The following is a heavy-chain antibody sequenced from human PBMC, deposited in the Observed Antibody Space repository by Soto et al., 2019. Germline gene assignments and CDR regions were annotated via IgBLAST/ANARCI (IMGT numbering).Heavy chain of an antibody. CDR3: ARGGGGSSLDY. CDR1: GLTVSSNY. D-gene: IGHD2-15*01. Sequence: GGSLRLSCAASGLTVSSNYMSWVRQAPGKGLEWVSIISGGGTTYYADSVRGRFTISRGNPKNTLYLQMNSLRGEDTAVYYCARGGGGSSLDYWGQGTLVTVSS. J-gene: IGHJ4*02. CDR2: ISGGGTT. V-gene: IGHV3-53*01.